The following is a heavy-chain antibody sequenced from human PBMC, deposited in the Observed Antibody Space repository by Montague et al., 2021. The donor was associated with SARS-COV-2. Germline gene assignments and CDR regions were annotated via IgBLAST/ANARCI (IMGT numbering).Heavy chain of an antibody. J-gene: IGHJ6*02. CDR3: ARVGRQQLVRLSGMDV. Sequence: SETLSLSCTVSGGSISSSSYYWGWMRQPKGKGLEWIGSIYYSGSTYYNPYLKSRVTISVDTSQNQFSLKLSSVTATDTAVYYCARVGRQQLVRLSGMDVWGQGTTVTGSS. CDR2: IYYSGST. D-gene: IGHD6-13*01. CDR1: GGSISSSSYY. V-gene: IGHV4-39*07.